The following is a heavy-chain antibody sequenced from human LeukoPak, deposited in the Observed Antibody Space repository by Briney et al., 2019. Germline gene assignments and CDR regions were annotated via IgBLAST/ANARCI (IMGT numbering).Heavy chain of an antibody. V-gene: IGHV1-2*02. CDR1: GYTFTGYY. D-gene: IGHD3-9*01. Sequence: ASVKVSCKASGYTFTGYYMHWVRQAPGQGLEWMGWINPNSGGTNYAQKFQGRVTMTRDTSISTAYMELSTLRSDDTAVYYCARGIRLFERWYMDVWGKGTTVTVSS. J-gene: IGHJ6*03. CDR3: ARGIRLFERWYMDV. CDR2: INPNSGGT.